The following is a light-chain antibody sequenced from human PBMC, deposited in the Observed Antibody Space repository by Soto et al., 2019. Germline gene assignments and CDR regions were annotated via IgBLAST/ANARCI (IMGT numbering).Light chain of an antibody. CDR1: SSDVGGYNY. CDR3: TSFTTIRTWV. V-gene: IGLV2-14*01. CDR2: EVS. Sequence: QPVLTQPASVSGSPGQSITISCTGTSSDVGGYNYVSWFQQHPGKAPKLKIYEVSNRPSGVSNRFSGSKSGNTASLTISELQAEDEADYNCTSFTTIRTWVFCGGTKLTVL. J-gene: IGLJ3*02.